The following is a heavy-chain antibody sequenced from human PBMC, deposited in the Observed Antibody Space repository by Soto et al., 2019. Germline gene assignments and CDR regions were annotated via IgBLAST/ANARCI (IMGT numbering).Heavy chain of an antibody. J-gene: IGHJ4*02. CDR1: GFTFSSYG. CDR2: IWYDGSNK. Sequence: QVQLVESGGGVVQPGRSLRLSCAASGFTFSSYGMHWVRQAPGKGLEWVAVIWYDGSNKYYADSVKGRFTISRDNSKNTLYLQMNSLRAEDTAVYYCAREDLDITMVRGVTDYLLDYWGQGTLVTVSS. CDR3: AREDLDITMVRGVTDYLLDY. D-gene: IGHD3-10*01. V-gene: IGHV3-33*01.